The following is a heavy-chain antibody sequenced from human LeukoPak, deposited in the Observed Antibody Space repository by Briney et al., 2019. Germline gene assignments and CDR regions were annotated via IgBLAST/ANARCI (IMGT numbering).Heavy chain of an antibody. Sequence: GESLKISCEGSQNSFISFWIAWVRQMPGKGLEWMGIIYLGDSETRYSPSFQGQVTISADKSISTAYLQWSSLKASDTAMYYCARLAEVAGRGPLRYWGQGTLVTVSS. D-gene: IGHD6-19*01. J-gene: IGHJ4*02. CDR2: IYLGDSET. V-gene: IGHV5-51*01. CDR1: QNSFISFW. CDR3: ARLAEVAGRGPLRY.